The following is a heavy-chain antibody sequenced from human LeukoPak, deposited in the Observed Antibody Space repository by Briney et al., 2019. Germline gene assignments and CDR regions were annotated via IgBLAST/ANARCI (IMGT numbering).Heavy chain of an antibody. V-gene: IGHV3-23*01. CDR3: ARDRVADGMEYYFDY. CDR2: ISGSGGST. CDR1: GFTFSSYA. D-gene: IGHD6-19*01. Sequence: GGSLRLSCAASGFTFSSYAMSWVRQAPGKGLEWVSGISGSGGSTYYADSVKGRFTISRDNSKNTLYLQMNSLRAEDTAVYYCARDRVADGMEYYFDYWGQGTLVTVSS. J-gene: IGHJ4*02.